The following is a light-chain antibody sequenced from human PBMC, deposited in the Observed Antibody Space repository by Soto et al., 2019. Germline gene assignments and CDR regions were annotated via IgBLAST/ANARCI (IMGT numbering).Light chain of an antibody. CDR2: AAS. CDR1: QSISNH. V-gene: IGKV1-39*01. J-gene: IGKJ5*01. CDR3: QQSYSTPPLT. Sequence: MQMTQSPASLSASVGERVTITCRASQSISNHLNWYQQKPGKAPKLLIFAASSLQSGVPSRFSGSGSGTDFTLTISSLQPEDFATYYCQQSYSTPPLTFGQGTRLEI.